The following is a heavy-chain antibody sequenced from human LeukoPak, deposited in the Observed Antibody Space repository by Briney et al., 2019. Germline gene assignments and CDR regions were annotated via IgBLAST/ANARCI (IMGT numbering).Heavy chain of an antibody. CDR2: MNANSGNT. J-gene: IGHJ4*02. Sequence: ASVKVSCKASGYTFTSYDINWVRQATGQGLEWMGWMNANSGNTGYAQKFQGRVTMTRNTSISTAYMKLSSLRSEDTAVYYCARGYYDSSGYSPFDYWGQGTLVTVSS. D-gene: IGHD3-22*01. CDR1: GYTFTSYD. CDR3: ARGYYDSSGYSPFDY. V-gene: IGHV1-8*01.